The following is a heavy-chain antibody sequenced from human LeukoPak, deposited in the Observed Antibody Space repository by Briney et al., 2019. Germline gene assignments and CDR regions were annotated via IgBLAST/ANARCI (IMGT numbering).Heavy chain of an antibody. CDR1: GFTFSSYA. D-gene: IGHD6-19*01. Sequence: GGSLRLSCAASGFTFSSYAMSWVRQAPGKGLEWVSAISGSGGSTYYADSVKGRFTISRDNSKDTLYLQMNSLRAEDTAVYYCAKDRSGWYYFDYWGQGTLVTVSS. CDR2: ISGSGGST. J-gene: IGHJ4*02. V-gene: IGHV3-23*01. CDR3: AKDRSGWYYFDY.